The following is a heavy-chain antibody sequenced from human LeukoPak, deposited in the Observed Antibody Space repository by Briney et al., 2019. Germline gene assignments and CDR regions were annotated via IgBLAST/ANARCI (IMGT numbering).Heavy chain of an antibody. CDR2: ISSSGSTI. CDR3: ARAPRGIFGVVINYYYMDV. CDR1: GFTFSDYY. V-gene: IGHV3-11*04. J-gene: IGHJ6*03. D-gene: IGHD3-3*01. Sequence: TGGSLRLSCAASGFTFSDYYMSWIRQAPGKGLEWVSYISSSGSTIYYADSVKGRFTISRDNAKNSLYLQMNSLRAEDTAVYYCARAPRGIFGVVINYYYMDVWGERTTVTVSS.